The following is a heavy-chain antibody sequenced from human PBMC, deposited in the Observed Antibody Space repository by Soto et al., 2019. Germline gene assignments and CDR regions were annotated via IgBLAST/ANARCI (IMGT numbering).Heavy chain of an antibody. V-gene: IGHV3-73*01. J-gene: IGHJ4*02. Sequence: LRLSCAASGFTFSGSAMHWVRQASGKGLEWVGRIRSKANSYATAYAASVKGRFTISRDDSKNTAYLQMNSLKTEDTAVYYCTRRLYGDYAGGDFDYWGQGTLVTVSS. CDR2: IRSKANSYAT. D-gene: IGHD4-17*01. CDR3: TRRLYGDYAGGDFDY. CDR1: GFTFSGSA.